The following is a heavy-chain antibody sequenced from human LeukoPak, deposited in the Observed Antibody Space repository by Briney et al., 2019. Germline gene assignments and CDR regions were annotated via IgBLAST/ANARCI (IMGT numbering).Heavy chain of an antibody. CDR2: ISWNNNSI. D-gene: IGHD6-13*01. CDR1: GFIFHNSA. CDR3: ARRGAADGWYFDY. Sequence: GGSLRLSCAASGFIFHNSAMHWARQTPGKGLEWVSGISWNNNSIGYADSVKGRFTISRDNAKNSLYLQMNSLTAEDMALYYCARRGAADGWYFDYWGQGTLVTVSS. J-gene: IGHJ4*02. V-gene: IGHV3-9*03.